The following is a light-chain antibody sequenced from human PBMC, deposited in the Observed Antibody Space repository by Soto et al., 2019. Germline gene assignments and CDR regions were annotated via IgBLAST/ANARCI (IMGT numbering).Light chain of an antibody. J-gene: IGKJ4*01. Sequence: EIVLTQSPRTLSLSPGQRHTLFRRASQSVGSRYLAWYQQKPGQAPRLLIYGASYRATGIPARFSGTGSGTEFGLTISSLEPDDSAVYYCQQRNNWVTVGRGTKVDIK. CDR1: QSVGSRY. CDR2: GAS. CDR3: QQRNNWVT. V-gene: IGKV3D-20*02.